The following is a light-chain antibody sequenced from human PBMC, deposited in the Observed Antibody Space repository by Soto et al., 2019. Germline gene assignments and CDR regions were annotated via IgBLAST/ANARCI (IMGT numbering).Light chain of an antibody. J-gene: IGKJ1*01. CDR1: QSVGSW. V-gene: IGKV1-5*01. Sequence: DIQITQSPSTLSASVGDRVTITCRASQSVGSWLAWYRHKPGKAPKLLIYDASSLESGAPSRFSGSGSGTEFTLTISSLQPDDFATYYCQQYNSHRTFGQGTQVDIK. CDR2: DAS. CDR3: QQYNSHRT.